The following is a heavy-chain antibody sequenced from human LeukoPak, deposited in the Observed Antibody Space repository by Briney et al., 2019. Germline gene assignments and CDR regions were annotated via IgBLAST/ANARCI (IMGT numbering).Heavy chain of an antibody. V-gene: IGHV3-23*01. J-gene: IGHJ6*03. Sequence: GGSLRLSCAASGFTFSSYAMSWVRQAPGKGLEWVSAISGSGGSTYYADSVKGRFTISRDNSKNTLYLQMNSLRAEDTAVYYCAKGSGWYVNYYYYMDVWGKGTTVTVSS. CDR1: GFTFSSYA. D-gene: IGHD6-19*01. CDR2: ISGSGGST. CDR3: AKGSGWYVNYYYYMDV.